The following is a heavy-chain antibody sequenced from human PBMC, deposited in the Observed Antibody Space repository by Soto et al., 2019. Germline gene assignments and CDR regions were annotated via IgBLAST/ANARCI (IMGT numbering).Heavy chain of an antibody. CDR1: GFTFSSYW. V-gene: IGHV3-74*01. J-gene: IGHJ6*02. CDR3: ARGLKGYYGVDV. D-gene: IGHD3-22*01. CDR2: INSDESST. Sequence: PGGSLRLSCAASGFTFSSYWMHWVRQAPGKGLVWVSRINSDESSTSYADSVKGRFTISRDNAKNKLYLQMNSLRAEDTALYYCARGLKGYYGVDVWGQGTTVTVSS.